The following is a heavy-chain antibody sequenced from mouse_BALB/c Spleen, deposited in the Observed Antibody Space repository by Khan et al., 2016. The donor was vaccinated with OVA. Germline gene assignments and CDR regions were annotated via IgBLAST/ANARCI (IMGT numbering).Heavy chain of an antibody. D-gene: IGHD3-3*01. Sequence: EVQLQESGPGLVKPSQSLSLTCTVTGYSITSDYAWNWIRQFPGNQLEWMAYINYSGRTSYTPSLKSRISITRDTSKNQFFLQLNSVTTEDTATYYCVRGRSYWGQGTLVTVSA. CDR3: VRGRSY. CDR1: GYSITSDYA. CDR2: INYSGRT. V-gene: IGHV3-2*02. J-gene: IGHJ3*01.